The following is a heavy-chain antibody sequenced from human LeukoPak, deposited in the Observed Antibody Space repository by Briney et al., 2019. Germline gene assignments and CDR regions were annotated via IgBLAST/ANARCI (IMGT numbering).Heavy chain of an antibody. V-gene: IGHV3-21*01. CDR2: ISSSSSYI. CDR3: ARERGKGSAFDI. CDR1: GFTFSSYS. Sequence: GGSLRLSCAASGFTFSSYSMNWVRQAPGKGLEWVSSISSSSSYIYYADSVKGRFTISRDNAKNSLYLQMNSLRAEDTAVYYCARERGKGSAFDIWGQGTMVTVSS. D-gene: IGHD4-23*01. J-gene: IGHJ3*02.